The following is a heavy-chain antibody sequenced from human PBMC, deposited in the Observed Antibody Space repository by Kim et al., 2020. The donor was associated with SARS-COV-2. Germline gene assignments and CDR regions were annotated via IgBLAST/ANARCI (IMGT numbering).Heavy chain of an antibody. CDR3: ARLYGSGSFVYYYSMDV. CDR2: IYYTGST. V-gene: IGHV4-39*01. CDR1: DGSIGTTYYY. D-gene: IGHD3-10*01. Sequence: SETLSLTCTVSDGSIGTTYYYWGWIRQPPGKGLEWIGNIYYTGSTYYIPSLKSRAIISVDMSKNLFSLNLSSVTAADTAVYYCARLYGSGSFVYYYSMDVWGQGTTVTVSS. J-gene: IGHJ6*02.